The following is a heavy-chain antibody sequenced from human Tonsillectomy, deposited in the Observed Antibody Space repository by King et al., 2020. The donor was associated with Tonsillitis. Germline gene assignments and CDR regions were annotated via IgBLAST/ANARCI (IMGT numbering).Heavy chain of an antibody. Sequence: VQLVESGGGLVQPGGSLRLSCAASGFTFSSYAMSWVRQAPGKGLEWVSAISGSGGSTYYADSVKGRFTISRDNSKNTLYLQMNSLRAEDTAVYYCANSPDVLRFLEWLFYTWGQGTLVTVSS. V-gene: IGHV3-23*04. J-gene: IGHJ4*02. D-gene: IGHD3-3*01. CDR2: ISGSGGST. CDR3: ANSPDVLRFLEWLFYT. CDR1: GFTFSSYA.